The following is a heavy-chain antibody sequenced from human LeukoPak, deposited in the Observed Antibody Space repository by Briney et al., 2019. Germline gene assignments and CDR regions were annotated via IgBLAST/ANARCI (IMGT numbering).Heavy chain of an antibody. V-gene: IGHV3-48*01. CDR3: AKDRSGSYSQGLDY. J-gene: IGHJ4*02. D-gene: IGHD1-26*01. CDR1: GFTFSSYS. CDR2: ISSSSSTI. Sequence: PGGSLRLSCAASGFTFSSYSMNWVRQAPVKGLEWVSYISSSSSTIYYADSVKGRFTISRDNAKNSLYLQMNSLRAEDTAVYYCAKDRSGSYSQGLDYWGQGTLVTVSS.